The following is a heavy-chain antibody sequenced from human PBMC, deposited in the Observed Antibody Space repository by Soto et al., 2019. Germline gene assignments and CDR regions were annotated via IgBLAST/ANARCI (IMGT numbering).Heavy chain of an antibody. CDR2: ISGSGGST. CDR1: GFTFSDYY. D-gene: IGHD4-17*01. V-gene: IGHV3-23*01. Sequence: GGSLRLSCAASGFTFSDYYMSWIRQAPGKGLEWVSAISGSGGSTYYADSVKGRFTISRDNSNNTLYLQMNSLRAEDTAVYYCAKAQVTTTGYYYYYMDVWGKGTTVTVSS. CDR3: AKAQVTTTGYYYYYMDV. J-gene: IGHJ6*03.